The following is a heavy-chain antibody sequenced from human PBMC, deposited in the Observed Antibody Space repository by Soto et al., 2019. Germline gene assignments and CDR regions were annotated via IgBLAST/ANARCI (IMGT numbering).Heavy chain of an antibody. J-gene: IGHJ6*02. D-gene: IGHD3-16*01. Sequence: QVQLVQSGDEMKKPGASVRVSCKASGYIFVNYGIAWVRQAPGQGLEWMGWISPYTGDTHSASKVQGRLTMTTDTSTSTAYMDLGSLSSDETAVYYCAMVDNYVTPTPQDVWGQGTTVTVSS. V-gene: IGHV1-18*01. CDR1: GYIFVNYG. CDR2: ISPYTGDT. CDR3: AMVDNYVTPTPQDV.